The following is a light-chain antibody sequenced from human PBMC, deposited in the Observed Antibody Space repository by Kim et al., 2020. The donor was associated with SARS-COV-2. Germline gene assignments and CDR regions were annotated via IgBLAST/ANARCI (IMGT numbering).Light chain of an antibody. V-gene: IGKV1-5*01. CDR3: QQYNRYPLT. J-gene: IGKJ4*01. CDR1: QSISNW. Sequence: GDSVTSTCRASQSISNWLGWYQQKPGKAPKLLMYDASSLESGVPSRFSGSGSGTDFTLTISSLQRDDFATYYCQQYNRYPLTFGGGTKVDI. CDR2: DAS.